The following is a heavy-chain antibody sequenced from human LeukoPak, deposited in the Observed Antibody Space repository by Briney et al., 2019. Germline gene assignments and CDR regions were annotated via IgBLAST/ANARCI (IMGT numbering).Heavy chain of an antibody. D-gene: IGHD4-17*01. CDR3: TTGVNYADSPFDY. Sequence: GGSLRLSCAASGFTFSNAWMSWVRQAPGKGPEWVGRIKSKTDGGTTDYAAPVKGRFTISRDDSKNTLYLQMNSLKTEDTAVYYCTTGVNYADSPFDYWGQGTLVTVSS. V-gene: IGHV3-15*01. CDR2: IKSKTDGGTT. CDR1: GFTFSNAW. J-gene: IGHJ4*02.